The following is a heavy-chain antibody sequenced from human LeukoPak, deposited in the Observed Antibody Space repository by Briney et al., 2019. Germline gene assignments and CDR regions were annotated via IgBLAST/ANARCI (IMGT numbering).Heavy chain of an antibody. CDR2: INPNSGGT. D-gene: IGHD2-8*01. V-gene: IGHV1-2*02. Sequence: VASVKVSCKASGYTFTGYYMHWVRQAPGQGLEWMGWINPNSGGTNYAQKFQGRVTMTRDTSISTAYMELSRLRSDDTAVYYCARDFFLMAAGLSHWGQGTLSPSPQ. J-gene: IGHJ4*02. CDR1: GYTFTGYY. CDR3: ARDFFLMAAGLSH.